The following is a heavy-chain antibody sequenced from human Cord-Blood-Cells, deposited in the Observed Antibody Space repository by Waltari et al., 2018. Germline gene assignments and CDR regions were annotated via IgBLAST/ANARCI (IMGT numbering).Heavy chain of an antibody. J-gene: IGHJ5*02. Sequence: QLQLQESGPGLVKPSETLSLTCTVSGGSISSSSYYWGWLRQPPGKGLEWIGSIYYSGSTYYNPSLKSRVTISVDTSKNQFSLKLSSVTAADTAVYYCAGTGDVLDWFDPWGQGTLVTVSS. CDR1: GGSISSSSYY. CDR2: IYYSGST. D-gene: IGHD7-27*01. CDR3: AGTGDVLDWFDP. V-gene: IGHV4-39*01.